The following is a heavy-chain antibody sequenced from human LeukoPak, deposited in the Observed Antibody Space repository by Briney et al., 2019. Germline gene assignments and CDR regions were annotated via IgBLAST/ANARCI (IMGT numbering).Heavy chain of an antibody. CDR3: TVQRGGDGYNAFDY. CDR1: GFTFSSYA. J-gene: IGHJ4*02. D-gene: IGHD5-24*01. V-gene: IGHV3-23*01. Sequence: QAGGSLRRSCAASGFTFSSYAMSWVRQAPGKGLEWVSALSGSGDDTYYADSVKGRFTISRDNSKNTLYLQMNSLRAEDTAVYYCTVQRGGDGYNAFDYWGQGTLVTVSS. CDR2: LSGSGDDT.